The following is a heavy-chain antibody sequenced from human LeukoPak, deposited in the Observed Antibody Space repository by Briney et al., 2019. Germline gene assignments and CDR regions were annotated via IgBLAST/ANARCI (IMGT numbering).Heavy chain of an antibody. CDR1: GGSISSYD. J-gene: IGHJ4*02. CDR2: VYYGGST. D-gene: IGHD5-18*01. CDR3: ARNGGAYSYET. V-gene: IGHV4-59*08. Sequence: SETLSLTCTVSGGSISSYDWSWIRQPPGKGLEWIGYVYYGGSTTCDPSLESRVTISLDTSKNQFSLRLTSVTAADTAVYYCARNGGAYSYETWGQGTLVTVSS.